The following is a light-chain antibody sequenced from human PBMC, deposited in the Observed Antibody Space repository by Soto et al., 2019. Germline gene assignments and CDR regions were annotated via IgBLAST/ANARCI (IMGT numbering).Light chain of an antibody. CDR2: GAS. V-gene: IGKV3-15*01. J-gene: IGKJ3*01. CDR3: QQYNNWPKT. Sequence: IVMSQSPATLSVTPGERATLHCRASQSVSSNLAWYQQKPGQAPRLLIYGASTRATGIPARFSGSGSGTEFTLTISSLQSEDFAVYYCQQYNNWPKTFGPGTKVDI. CDR1: QSVSSN.